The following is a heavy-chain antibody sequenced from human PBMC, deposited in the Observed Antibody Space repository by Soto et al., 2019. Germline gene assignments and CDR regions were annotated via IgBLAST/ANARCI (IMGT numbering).Heavy chain of an antibody. J-gene: IGHJ4*02. CDR2: ISSSSSYI. D-gene: IGHD3-9*01. Sequence: GGSLRLSCAASGFTFSSYSMNWVRQAPGKGLEWVSSISSSSSYIYYADSVKGRFTISRDNAKNSLYLQMNSLRAEDTAVYYCARETTFYDILTGYSPYYFDYWGQGTLVTVSS. CDR3: ARETTFYDILTGYSPYYFDY. CDR1: GFTFSSYS. V-gene: IGHV3-21*01.